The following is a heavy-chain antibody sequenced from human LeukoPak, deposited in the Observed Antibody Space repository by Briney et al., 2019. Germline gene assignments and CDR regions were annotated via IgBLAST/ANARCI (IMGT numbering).Heavy chain of an antibody. Sequence: SETLSLTCTVSGGSISSSSYYWGWLRQPPGKGLEWIGSIYYSGSTYYNPSLKSRVTISVDTSKNQFSLKLSSVTAADTAVYYCARSLLTTVTDAFDIWGQGTMVTVSS. CDR2: IYYSGST. V-gene: IGHV4-39*07. D-gene: IGHD4-17*01. CDR3: ARSLLTTVTDAFDI. J-gene: IGHJ3*02. CDR1: GGSISSSSYY.